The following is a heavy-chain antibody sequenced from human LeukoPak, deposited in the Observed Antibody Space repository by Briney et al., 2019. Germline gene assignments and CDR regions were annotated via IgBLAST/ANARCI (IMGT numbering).Heavy chain of an antibody. J-gene: IGHJ5*02. CDR3: ARVGSSSSWFDP. CDR1: GFTFSTYN. CDR2: ISSSITYI. V-gene: IGHV3-21*01. D-gene: IGHD6-6*01. Sequence: GGSLRLSCAASGFTFSTYNMNWVRQAPGKGLEWVSSISSSITYIYYADSVKGRFTISRDNAKNSLYLQMNSLRAEDTAVYYCARVGSSSSWFDPWGQGTLVTVSS.